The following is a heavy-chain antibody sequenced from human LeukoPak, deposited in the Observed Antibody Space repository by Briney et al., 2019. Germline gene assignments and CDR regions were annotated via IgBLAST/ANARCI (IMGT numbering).Heavy chain of an antibody. D-gene: IGHD6-19*01. J-gene: IGHJ4*02. CDR1: GGSISSSSYY. CDR3: ARGIAVVEEENYFDY. CDR2: IYYSGST. V-gene: IGHV4-39*07. Sequence: SETLSLTCTVSGGSISSSSYYWGWIRQPPGKGLEWIGSIYYSGSTYYNPSLKSRVTISVDTSKNQFSLKLSSVTAADTAVYYCARGIAVVEEENYFDYWGQGTLVTVSS.